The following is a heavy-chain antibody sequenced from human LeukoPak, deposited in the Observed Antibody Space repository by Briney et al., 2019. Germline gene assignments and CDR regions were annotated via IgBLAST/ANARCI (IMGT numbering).Heavy chain of an antibody. CDR1: GDSIISSSYY. J-gene: IGHJ4*02. CDR3: ARAMSIAARLQTIFDY. CDR2: IYYSGST. D-gene: IGHD6-6*01. Sequence: PSETLSLTCTVSGDSIISSSYYWGWIRQPPGKGLEWIGSIYYSGSTYYNPSLKSRVTISVDTSKNQFSLKLSSVTAADTAVYYCARAMSIAARLQTIFDYWGQGTLVTVSS. V-gene: IGHV4-39*07.